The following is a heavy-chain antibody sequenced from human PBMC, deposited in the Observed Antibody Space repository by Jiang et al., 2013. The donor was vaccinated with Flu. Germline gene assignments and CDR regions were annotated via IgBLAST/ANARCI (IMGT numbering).Heavy chain of an antibody. CDR2: IDPSDSYT. CDR1: GYSFTSYW. Sequence: GAEVKKPGESLRISCKGSGYSFTSYWISWVRQMPGKGLEWMGRIDPSDSYTNYSPSFQGHVTISADKSISTAYLQWSSLKASDTAMYYCARLIGYCSGGSCYSLLGYYYYMDVWGKGTT. J-gene: IGHJ6*03. V-gene: IGHV5-10-1*01. CDR3: ARLIGYCSGGSCYSLLGYYYYMDV. D-gene: IGHD2-15*01.